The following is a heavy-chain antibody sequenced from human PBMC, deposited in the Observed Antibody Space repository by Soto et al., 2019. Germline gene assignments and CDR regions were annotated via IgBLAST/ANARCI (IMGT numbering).Heavy chain of an antibody. CDR2: MNPNSGNT. Sequence: ASVKVSCKASGYTFASYDSNWVRQATGQGLAWMGWMNPNSGNTGYAQKFQGRVTMTRNTSISTAYMELSSLRSEDTAVYYCAVGSWGPAAIWSLDYWGQGTLVTVSS. J-gene: IGHJ4*02. CDR1: GYTFASYD. V-gene: IGHV1-8*01. CDR3: AVGSWGPAAIWSLDY. D-gene: IGHD2-2*01.